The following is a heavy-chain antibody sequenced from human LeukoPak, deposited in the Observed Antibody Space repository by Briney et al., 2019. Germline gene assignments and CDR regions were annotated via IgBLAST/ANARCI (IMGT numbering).Heavy chain of an antibody. D-gene: IGHD2-15*01. CDR3: ARPLLGGSLGGDY. J-gene: IGHJ4*02. Sequence: SETLSLTCTVSGASISSSDYYWGWVRQPPGKGLEWLGSIYYSGTTYYNTSLKSRVTISVATSKTQSSLELTSVTAADTAVYYCARPLLGGSLGGDYWGQGTLVTVPS. CDR1: GASISSSDYY. CDR2: IYYSGTT. V-gene: IGHV4-39*01.